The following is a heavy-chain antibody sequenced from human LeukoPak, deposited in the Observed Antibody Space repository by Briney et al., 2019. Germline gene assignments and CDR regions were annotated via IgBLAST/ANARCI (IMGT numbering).Heavy chain of an antibody. V-gene: IGHV4-39*07. D-gene: IGHD5-12*01. CDR1: GDSISSSSSY. Sequence: SETLSLTCTVSGDSISSSSSYWGWIRQPPGEGLEWIGSIYYSGSTYYNPSLKSRVTISVDTSKNQFSLKLSSVTAADTAVYYCARSPRGYSGYDLDPQKWYYYYYMDVWGKGATVTISS. CDR2: IYYSGST. CDR3: ARSPRGYSGYDLDPQKWYYYYYMDV. J-gene: IGHJ6*03.